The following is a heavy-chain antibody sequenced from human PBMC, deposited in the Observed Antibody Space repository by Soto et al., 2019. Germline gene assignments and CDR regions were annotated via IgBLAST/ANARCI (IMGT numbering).Heavy chain of an antibody. J-gene: IGHJ3*02. CDR2: ISSSSSYI. CDR3: VRDIVVVPAAYDAFDI. CDR1: GFTFSSYS. D-gene: IGHD2-2*01. V-gene: IGHV3-21*01. Sequence: GGSLRLSCAASGFTFSSYSMNWVRQPQGRWLLWFSSISSSSSYIYYADSVKGRFNISRDNANNSLYLQMNSLRAEDTAVYYCVRDIVVVPAAYDAFDIWGQGTMVTASS.